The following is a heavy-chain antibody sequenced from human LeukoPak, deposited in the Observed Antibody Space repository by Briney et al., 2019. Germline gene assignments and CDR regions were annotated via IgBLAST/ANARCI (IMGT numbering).Heavy chain of an antibody. J-gene: IGHJ6*03. Sequence: ASAKVSCKASGYTFTGYYMHWVRQAPGQGLEWMGWINPNSGGTNYAQKFQGRVTMTRDTPISTAYMELSRLRSDDTAVYYCARGSCSSTSCYAYYMDVWGKGTTVTVSS. D-gene: IGHD2-2*01. CDR1: GYTFTGYY. CDR3: ARGSCSSTSCYAYYMDV. V-gene: IGHV1-2*02. CDR2: INPNSGGT.